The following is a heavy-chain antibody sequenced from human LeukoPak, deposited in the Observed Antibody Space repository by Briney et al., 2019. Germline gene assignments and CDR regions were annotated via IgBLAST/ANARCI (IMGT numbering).Heavy chain of an antibody. CDR1: GFTFSSYG. CDR3: ARGGEWELLGYYYYYMDV. Sequence: GGSLRLSCAASGFTFSSYGMHWVRQAPGEGLEWVAFIRYDGSNKYNADSVKGRFTISRDNAKNTLYLQMNSLRAEDTAVYYCARGGEWELLGYYYYYMDVWGKGTTVTVSS. CDR2: IRYDGSNK. J-gene: IGHJ6*03. D-gene: IGHD1-26*01. V-gene: IGHV3-30*02.